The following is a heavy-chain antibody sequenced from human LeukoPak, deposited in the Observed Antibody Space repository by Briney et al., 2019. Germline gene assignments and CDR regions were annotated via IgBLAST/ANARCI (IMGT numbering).Heavy chain of an antibody. CDR1: AFTFSSYA. D-gene: IGHD3-16*02. V-gene: IGHV3-23*01. CDR2: ISGSGGST. Sequence: GGSLRLSCAASAFTFSSYAMSWVRQAPGKGLEWVSAISGSGGSTYYADSVKGRFTISRDNSKNTLYLQMNSLRAEDTAVYYCAKLDDYDYVWGSYRPLGFDYWGQGTLVTVSS. CDR3: AKLDDYDYVWGSYRPLGFDY. J-gene: IGHJ4*02.